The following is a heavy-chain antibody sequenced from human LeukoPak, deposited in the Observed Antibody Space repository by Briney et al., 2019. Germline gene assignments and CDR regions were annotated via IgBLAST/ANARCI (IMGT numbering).Heavy chain of an antibody. J-gene: IGHJ4*02. CDR3: TTSYGGFFDY. Sequence: GGSLRLSCAASGFIFSNAWMNWVRQAPGKGLEWVGRIKSKTGGGTTDYAAPVKGRFTISRDDSKNTLYLQMNSLKTEDTAVYYCTTSYGGFFDYWGQGTLVTVSS. CDR2: IKSKTGGGTT. V-gene: IGHV3-15*01. CDR1: GFIFSNAW. D-gene: IGHD4-23*01.